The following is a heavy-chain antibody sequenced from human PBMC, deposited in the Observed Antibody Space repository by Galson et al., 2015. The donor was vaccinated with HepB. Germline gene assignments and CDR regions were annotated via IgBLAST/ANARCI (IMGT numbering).Heavy chain of an antibody. CDR2: ISNDGSKK. CDR3: VKTGGLYQLLDYFDY. J-gene: IGHJ4*02. V-gene: IGHV3-30*18. Sequence: SLRLSCAASGFTFSNYGIYWVRQAPGKELEWVALISNDGSKKYYADSVKGRFTISRDNSVNTLYLQMNSLRADDTAVYYCVKTGGLYQLLDYFDYWGQGTLVTVSS. CDR1: GFTFSNYG. D-gene: IGHD2-2*01.